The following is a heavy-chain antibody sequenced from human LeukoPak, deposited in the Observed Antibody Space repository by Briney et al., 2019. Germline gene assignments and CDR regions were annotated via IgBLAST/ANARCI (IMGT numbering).Heavy chain of an antibody. CDR1: GYTVTGSY. CDR2: SNPNSGAT. J-gene: IGHJ5*02. D-gene: IGHD6-13*01. Sequence: GTSVKLSCKASGYTVTGSYMHWVWHAPGQGLEWRGWSNPNSGATNDTQKFQGRVTMTTDTSSSTAYMEMSRLRSDDTAVYYCARPAKRPYSSSSRDLWFDPWGEGTLVTVSS. CDR3: ARPAKRPYSSSSRDLWFDP. V-gene: IGHV1-2*02.